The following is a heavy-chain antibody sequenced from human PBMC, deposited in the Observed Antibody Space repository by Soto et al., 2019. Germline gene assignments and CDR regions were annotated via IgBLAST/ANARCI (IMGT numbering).Heavy chain of an antibody. D-gene: IGHD3-10*01. CDR3: ARNQYRSGTTYFYYYGMAV. J-gene: IGHJ6*02. CDR2: IYYRGGA. CDR1: GGSISTYS. Sequence: SAALSLTCAVWGGSISTYSWSGIGQPSGKGLEGIGLIYYRGGANEDAPPKSRVTISVDKSKNQFSLKLNSVTAADTAVYYCARNQYRSGTTYFYYYGMAVWGQGTTVT. V-gene: IGHV4-59*08.